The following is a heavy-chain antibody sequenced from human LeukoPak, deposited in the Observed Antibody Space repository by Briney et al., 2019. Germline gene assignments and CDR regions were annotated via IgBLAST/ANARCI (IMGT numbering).Heavy chain of an antibody. D-gene: IGHD5-12*01. J-gene: IGHJ3*02. CDR2: INLDSGNP. V-gene: IGHV1-2*02. CDR1: GYTFTGFY. Sequence: ASVKVSCKASGYTFTGFYMHWLRQAPGQGLEWMGGINLDSGNPSSTQKFRGRVTVTRDTSISTVYMELSSLRSDDTAVYYCAREGYSDYETKGFDIWGQGTMVTVSS. CDR3: AREGYSDYETKGFDI.